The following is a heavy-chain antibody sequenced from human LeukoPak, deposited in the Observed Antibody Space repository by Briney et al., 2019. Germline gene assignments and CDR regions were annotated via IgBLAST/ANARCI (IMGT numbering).Heavy chain of an antibody. Sequence: EASVKVSCTASGYTFTSYGISWVRQAPGQGLEWMGWISAYNGNTNYAQKLQGRVTMTTDTSTSTAYMELRSLRSDDTAVYYCARGGGPTSNYYGSGSSTLYYYYGMDVWGQGTTVTVSS. CDR1: GYTFTSYG. J-gene: IGHJ6*02. D-gene: IGHD3-10*01. CDR2: ISAYNGNT. V-gene: IGHV1-18*01. CDR3: ARGGGPTSNYYGSGSSTLYYYYGMDV.